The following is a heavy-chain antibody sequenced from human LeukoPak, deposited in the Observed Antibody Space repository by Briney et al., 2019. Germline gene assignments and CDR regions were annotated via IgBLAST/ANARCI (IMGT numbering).Heavy chain of an antibody. CDR3: ASADPRDGYRSDY. V-gene: IGHV4-59*01. CDR2: IYYIGST. J-gene: IGHJ4*02. Sequence: SETLSLTCTVSGGSISSFYWSWIRQSPGKGLEWIGYIYYIGSTNYSPSLKSRVTMSVDTSKNKFSLKLNSVTAADTAIYYCASADPRDGYRSDYWGQGTLVTVSS. CDR1: GGSISSFY. D-gene: IGHD5-24*01.